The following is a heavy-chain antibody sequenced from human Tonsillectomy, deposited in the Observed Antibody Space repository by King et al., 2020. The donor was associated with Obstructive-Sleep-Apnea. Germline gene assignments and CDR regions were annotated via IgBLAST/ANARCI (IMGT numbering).Heavy chain of an antibody. CDR3: ASLHSGSFAFDI. CDR2: ISHDGTNK. CDR1: GFTFSSYL. D-gene: IGHD5-12*01. V-gene: IGHV3-30*04. Sequence: HVQLVESGGGVVQPGRSLRLSCAASGFTFSSYLMHWVRQAPGKGLEWVAVISHDGTNKYFADSVKARFTISRDNSKNTLYLQMNRLKPEDTAVYYCASLHSGSFAFDIWGQGTMVTVSS. J-gene: IGHJ3*02.